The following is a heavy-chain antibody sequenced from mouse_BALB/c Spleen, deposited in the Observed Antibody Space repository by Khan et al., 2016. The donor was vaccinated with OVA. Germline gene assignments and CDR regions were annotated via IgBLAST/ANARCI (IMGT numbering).Heavy chain of an antibody. CDR2: MIYTGYT. CDR1: GDSITSGY. D-gene: IGHD2-14*01. Sequence: EVQLQESGPSLVKPSQTLSLTCSVTGDSITSGYWSWIRKFPGNKLEHMGYMIYTGYTYYNPSLKSRISITRHTSKNPYYLQLNSVTTEDTATYYCARSTYRYAFAYWGQGTLVTVSA. J-gene: IGHJ3*01. CDR3: ARSTYRYAFAY. V-gene: IGHV3-8*02.